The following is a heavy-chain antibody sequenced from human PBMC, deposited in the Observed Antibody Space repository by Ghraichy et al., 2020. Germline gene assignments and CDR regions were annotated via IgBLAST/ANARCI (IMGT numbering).Heavy chain of an antibody. CDR3: AKAILQEYYYYYGMDV. D-gene: IGHD1-26*01. CDR2: ISGSGGST. Sequence: GGSLRLSCAASGFTFSSYAMSWVRQAPGKGLEWVSAISGSGGSTYYAESVKGRFTISRDNSKNTLYLQMNSLRVEDTAVYYCAKAILQEYYYYYGMDVWGQGTTVTVSS. CDR1: GFTFSSYA. J-gene: IGHJ6*02. V-gene: IGHV3-23*01.